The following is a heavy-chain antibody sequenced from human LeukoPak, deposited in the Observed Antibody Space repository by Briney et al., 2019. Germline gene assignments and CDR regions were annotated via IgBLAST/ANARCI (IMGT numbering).Heavy chain of an antibody. D-gene: IGHD6-19*01. V-gene: IGHV3-23*01. CDR2: ISGSGGST. Sequence: GGSLRLSCAASGYTFSSYAMSWVRQAPGKGLEWVSAISGSGGSTYYADSVKGRFTISRDNSKNTLYLQMNSLRAEDTAVYYCAKTSVAGTVRYYFDYWGQGTLVTVSS. CDR1: GYTFSSYA. CDR3: AKTSVAGTVRYYFDY. J-gene: IGHJ4*02.